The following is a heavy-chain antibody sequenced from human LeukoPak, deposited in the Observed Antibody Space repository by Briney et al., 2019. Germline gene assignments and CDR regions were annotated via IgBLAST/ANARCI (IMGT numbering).Heavy chain of an antibody. CDR3: ARDPTYYYDSSGYYYVIWFDP. CDR1: GYTFTGYY. CDR2: INPNSGGT. Sequence: ASVKVSCKASGYTFTGYYMHWVRQAPGQGLEWMGWINPNSGGTNYAQKFQGRVTMTRDTSISTAYMELSRLRSDDTAVYYCARDPTYYYDSSGYYYVIWFDPWGQGTLVTVSS. V-gene: IGHV1-2*02. J-gene: IGHJ5*02. D-gene: IGHD3-22*01.